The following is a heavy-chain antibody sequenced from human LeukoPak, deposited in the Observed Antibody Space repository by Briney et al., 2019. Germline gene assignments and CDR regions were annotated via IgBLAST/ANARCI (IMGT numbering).Heavy chain of an antibody. J-gene: IGHJ5*02. CDR3: ARTYCSGGSCLSWFDP. Sequence: ASVKVSCKASGGTFSSYAISWVRQAPGQGLEWMGRIIPIFGTANYAQKFQGRVTITTDESTSTAYMELSSLRSEDTAVYYCARTYCSGGSCLSWFDPWGQGTLVTVPS. CDR1: GGTFSSYA. V-gene: IGHV1-69*05. D-gene: IGHD2-15*01. CDR2: IIPIFGTA.